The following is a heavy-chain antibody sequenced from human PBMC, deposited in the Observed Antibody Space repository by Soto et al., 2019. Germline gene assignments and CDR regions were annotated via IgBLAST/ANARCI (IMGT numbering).Heavy chain of an antibody. CDR2: VYNSGST. V-gene: IGHV4-59*01. CDR3: ARVHVMVVAGSTFDY. D-gene: IGHD6-19*01. Sequence: SETLSLTCTVSGGSISSNYWTWTRQPPGKGLEWIGYVYNSGSTNYNPSLKSRVTISEDTSKSQFSLKVNSMTAADTAVYYCARVHVMVVAGSTFDYWGHGTRGTV. J-gene: IGHJ4*01. CDR1: GGSISSNY.